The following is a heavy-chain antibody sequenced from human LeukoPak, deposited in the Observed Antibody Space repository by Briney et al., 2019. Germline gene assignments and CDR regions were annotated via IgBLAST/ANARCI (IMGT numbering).Heavy chain of an antibody. V-gene: IGHV1-69*13. CDR2: IIPIFGTA. CDR3: ARGRFRLGYFDY. J-gene: IGHJ4*02. CDR1: GGTFSSYA. D-gene: IGHD3-10*01. Sequence: ASVKVSCKASGGTFSSYAISWVRQAPGQGPEWMGGIIPIFGTANYAQKFQGRVTITADESTSTAYMELSSLRSEDTAVYYCARGRFRLGYFDYWGQGTLVTVSS.